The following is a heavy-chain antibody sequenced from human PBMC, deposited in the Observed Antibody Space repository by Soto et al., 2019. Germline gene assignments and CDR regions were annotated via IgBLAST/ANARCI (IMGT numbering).Heavy chain of an antibody. Sequence: QVQLQESGPGLVKPSQTLSLTCTVSGGSISTGGYYWSWIRQHPGKGREWIGYIYYSGSTHYNPSVQGRVTISVDASKHQFSLKLSPGTAADSGGYYCARESLPWGQGTLVTVSS. J-gene: IGHJ4*02. CDR1: GGSISTGGYY. V-gene: IGHV4-31*03. CDR2: IYYSGST. CDR3: ARESLP.